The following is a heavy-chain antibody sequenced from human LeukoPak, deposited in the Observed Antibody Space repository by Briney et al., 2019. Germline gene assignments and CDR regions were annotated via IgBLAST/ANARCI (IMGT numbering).Heavy chain of an antibody. V-gene: IGHV3-30*02. CDR1: GFTFSSYG. CDR3: AKAYSYGYDY. Sequence: GGSLRFSCVASGFTFSSYGMHWVRQAPGKGLEWVAFIWYDGSNKYYADSVKGRFTISRDNSKNTLSLQMSSLRPDDTAVYYCAKAYSYGYDYWGQGTLVTVSS. J-gene: IGHJ4*02. CDR2: IWYDGSNK. D-gene: IGHD5-18*01.